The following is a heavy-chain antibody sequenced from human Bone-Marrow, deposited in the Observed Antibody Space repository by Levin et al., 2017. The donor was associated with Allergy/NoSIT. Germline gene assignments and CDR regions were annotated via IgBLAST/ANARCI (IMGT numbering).Heavy chain of an antibody. CDR3: ATAGFLGSTTSSPLLDY. V-gene: IGHV4-4*07. Sequence: SQTLSLPCTISGGSIRSYSWGWVRQPAGKGLAWIGRVYFSGITNSNPSLKSRATMSLDTSKNQVSLMLASATAADTAVYYCATAGFLGSTTSSPLLDYWGQGILVTVSS. D-gene: IGHD2-2*01. CDR2: VYFSGIT. J-gene: IGHJ4*02. CDR1: GGSIRSYS.